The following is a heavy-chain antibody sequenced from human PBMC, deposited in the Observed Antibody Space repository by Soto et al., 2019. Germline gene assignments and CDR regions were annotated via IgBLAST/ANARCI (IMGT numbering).Heavy chain of an antibody. CDR2: IYYSGST. CDR1: GGSISSSNW. V-gene: IGHV4-4*02. D-gene: IGHD4-17*01. Sequence: SETLSLTCAVSGGSISSSNWWSWVRQPPGKGLEWIGYIYYSGSTNYNPSLKSRVTISVDRSKNQFSLKLSSVTAADTAVYYCARGVTTVTTFDYWGQGTLVTVSS. CDR3: ARGVTTVTTFDY. J-gene: IGHJ4*02.